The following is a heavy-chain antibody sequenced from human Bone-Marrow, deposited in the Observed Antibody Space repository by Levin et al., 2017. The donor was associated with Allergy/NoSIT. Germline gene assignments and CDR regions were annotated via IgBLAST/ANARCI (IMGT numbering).Heavy chain of an antibody. Sequence: TSETLSLTCTVSGGSISSSTWWCWVRQSPGKGLEWIGEIYHGGRTNYNPSLKSRVSMSVDKSKSQFSLKLSSVTAADTAVYYCARDPLDYGTNSGNYWGQGTLVTVSS. CDR1: GGSISSSTW. V-gene: IGHV4-4*02. CDR3: ARDPLDYGTNSGNY. J-gene: IGHJ4*02. D-gene: IGHD4-17*01. CDR2: IYHGGRT.